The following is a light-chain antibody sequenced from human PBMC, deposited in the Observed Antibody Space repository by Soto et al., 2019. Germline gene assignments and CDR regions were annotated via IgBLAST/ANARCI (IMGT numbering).Light chain of an antibody. CDR1: QRGTKNY. J-gene: IGKJ1*01. CDR3: QQYGTSPWT. CDR2: GAS. V-gene: IGKV3-20*01. Sequence: EIVMTQSPGTLSSSPGERATLSCRTSQRGTKNYFAWYQQKRGQAPRLLIYGASSRATGIPDRFSGSGSGTDFTLTISRLEPEDFAVYYCQQYGTSPWTFGQGTKVEIK.